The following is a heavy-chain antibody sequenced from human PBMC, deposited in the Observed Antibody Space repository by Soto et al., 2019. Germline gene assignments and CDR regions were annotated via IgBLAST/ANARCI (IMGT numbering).Heavy chain of an antibody. Sequence: ASVKVSCKVSGYTFTDYFIHWVRQAPGQGFEWMGWINPNSRGTNYAQKFQGRVTMTRDTSNSTAYMELRGLTSDDTAVYYCARVTLKAGNWFDPWGQGTLVTVSS. CDR3: ARVTLKAGNWFDP. V-gene: IGHV1-2*02. CDR1: GYTFTDYF. J-gene: IGHJ5*02. CDR2: INPNSRGT.